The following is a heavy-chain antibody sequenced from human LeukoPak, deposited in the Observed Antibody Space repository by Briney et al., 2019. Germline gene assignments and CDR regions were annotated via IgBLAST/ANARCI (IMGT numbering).Heavy chain of an antibody. CDR1: GGSFSHYY. CDR2: INDSGTI. D-gene: IGHD1-7*01. J-gene: IGHJ6*03. V-gene: IGHV4-34*01. Sequence: PSETLSLTCAVYGGSFSHYYWSWIRQSPRMGLEWIAEINDSGTINYNPSLMSRVTISLDKSKNQFSLKLSSATAADTAVYYCARRWNYGRNYYIDVWGKGATVSVS. CDR3: ARRWNYGRNYYIDV.